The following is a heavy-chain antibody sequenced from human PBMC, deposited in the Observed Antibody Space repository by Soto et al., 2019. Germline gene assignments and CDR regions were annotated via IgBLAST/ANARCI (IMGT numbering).Heavy chain of an antibody. CDR3: ARVPSYCSSTSCYLWFDP. CDR2: ISSSSSYT. J-gene: IGHJ5*02. Sequence: GGSLRLSCAASGLTFSDYYMSWIRQAPGKGLEWVSYISSSSSYTNYADSVKGRFTISRDNAKNSLYLQMNSLRAEDTAVYYCARVPSYCSSTSCYLWFDPWGQGTLVTVSS. V-gene: IGHV3-11*06. CDR1: GLTFSDYY. D-gene: IGHD2-2*01.